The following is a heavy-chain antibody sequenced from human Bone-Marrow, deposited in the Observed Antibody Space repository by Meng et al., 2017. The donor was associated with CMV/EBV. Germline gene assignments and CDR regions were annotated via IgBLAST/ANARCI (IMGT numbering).Heavy chain of an antibody. Sequence: ASVKVSCKASGYTFTGYYMHWVRQAPGQGLEWMGWINPNSGGTNYAQKFQGRVTMTRDTSISTAYMELSSVTAADTAVYYCARLRAVAGPYYYYYYGMDVWGQGTTVTVSS. CDR1: GYTFTGYY. CDR3: ARLRAVAGPYYYYYYGMDV. V-gene: IGHV1-2*02. CDR2: INPNSGGT. D-gene: IGHD6-19*01. J-gene: IGHJ6*02.